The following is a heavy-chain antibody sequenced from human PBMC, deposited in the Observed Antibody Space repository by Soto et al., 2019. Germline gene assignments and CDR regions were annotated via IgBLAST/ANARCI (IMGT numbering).Heavy chain of an antibody. Sequence: SETLSLTCTVSGGSISTGGYYWNWIRQHPGKGLEWIGYIYYSGSTNYNPSLKSRVTISVDTSKNQFSLKLSSVTAADTAVYYCARTIDSYGYFHYWGQGTLVTVSS. CDR3: ARTIDSYGYFHY. D-gene: IGHD5-18*01. J-gene: IGHJ4*02. CDR1: GGSISTGGYY. CDR2: IYYSGST. V-gene: IGHV4-61*08.